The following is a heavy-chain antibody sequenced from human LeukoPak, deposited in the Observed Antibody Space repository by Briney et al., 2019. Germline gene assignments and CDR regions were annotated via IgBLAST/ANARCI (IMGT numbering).Heavy chain of an antibody. V-gene: IGHV3-74*01. Sequence: PGGSLRLSCAASGFTFSSYWMHWVRQAPGKGLVWVSRINSDGSSTSYADSVKGRFTISRDNSENTLYLQMNSLRAEDTAVYYCAKPTRGSGSFLIDYWGQGTLVTVSS. CDR1: GFTFSSYW. J-gene: IGHJ4*02. CDR3: AKPTRGSGSFLIDY. CDR2: INSDGSST. D-gene: IGHD1-26*01.